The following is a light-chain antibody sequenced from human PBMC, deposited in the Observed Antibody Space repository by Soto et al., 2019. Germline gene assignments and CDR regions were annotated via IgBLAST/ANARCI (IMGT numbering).Light chain of an antibody. V-gene: IGKV3-20*01. J-gene: IGKJ2*01. CDR3: HHYGSSLPDT. Sequence: VFTQSPGTLSLSPGERFTLSCGASHSISSNFVAWYQHKPGQAPRLLIFSASKRSTGIPDRFSGSASGTDSFNDSGSGTDFTLTISSLEHEDFYVYYCHHYGSSLPDTFVHRTKVDI. CDR2: SAS. CDR1: HSISSNF.